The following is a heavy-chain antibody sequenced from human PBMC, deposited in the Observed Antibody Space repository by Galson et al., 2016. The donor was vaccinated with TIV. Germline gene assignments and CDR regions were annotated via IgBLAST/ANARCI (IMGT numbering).Heavy chain of an antibody. J-gene: IGHJ6*02. CDR2: ISAYNGNT. V-gene: IGHV1-18*01. CDR1: GCTFTSYG. CDR3: AREYYYYAMDV. Sequence: SVKVSCKASGCTFTSYGINWVRQVPGQGLEWVGWISAYNGNTNYAQMLQGRVTMTTDTSTSTAYMELRSLRSDDTAVYYCAREYYYYAMDVWGQGTTVTVSS.